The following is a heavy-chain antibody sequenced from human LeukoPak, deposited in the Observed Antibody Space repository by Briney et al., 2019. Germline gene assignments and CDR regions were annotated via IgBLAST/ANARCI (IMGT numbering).Heavy chain of an antibody. D-gene: IGHD4-17*01. CDR2: IYYSGST. V-gene: IGHV4-59*01. CDR1: GGSISSYY. Sequence: EPSETLSLTCTVSGGSISSYYWSWIRQPPGKGLEWIGYIYYSGSTNYNPSLKSRVTISVDTSKDQFSLKLSSVTAADTAVYYCARAAEAMTTVTTSTPDAFDIWGQGTMVTVSS. CDR3: ARAAEAMTTVTTSTPDAFDI. J-gene: IGHJ3*02.